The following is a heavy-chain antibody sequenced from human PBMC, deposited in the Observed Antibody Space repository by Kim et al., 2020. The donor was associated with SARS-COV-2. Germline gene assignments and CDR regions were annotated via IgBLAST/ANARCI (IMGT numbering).Heavy chain of an antibody. V-gene: IGHV4-59*01. CDR2: IYYSGST. CDR3: GRFYYDSSGYLV. Sequence: SETLSLTCTVSDGSISSYYWSWIRQPQGKGLEWVGYIYYSGSTKYNASLKSGVTISVDKSKNQSSLKLRSVTAADTAVYYCGRFYYDSSGYLVWGQGTVV. CDR1: DGSISSYY. D-gene: IGHD3-22*01. J-gene: IGHJ4*02.